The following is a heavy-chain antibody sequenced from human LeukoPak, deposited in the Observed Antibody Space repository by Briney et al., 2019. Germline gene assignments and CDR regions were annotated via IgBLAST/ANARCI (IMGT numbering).Heavy chain of an antibody. D-gene: IGHD1-26*01. CDR3: ARGDGSNYDY. Sequence: AASVKVSCKAPGYTFTSYDINWVRQAIGQGLEWMGWMNPNSGNTGYAQKFQGRVTMTRSTSIRTAYMELSSLKSEDTAVYYCARGDGSNYDYWGQGTLVTVSS. CDR2: MNPNSGNT. V-gene: IGHV1-8*01. CDR1: GYTFTSYD. J-gene: IGHJ4*02.